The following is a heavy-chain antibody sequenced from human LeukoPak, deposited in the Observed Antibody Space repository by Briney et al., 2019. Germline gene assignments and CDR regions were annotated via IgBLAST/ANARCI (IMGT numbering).Heavy chain of an antibody. Sequence: GGSLRLSCTASGFTFGDYAMTWVRQAPGKGLEWVGFIKSKIYGGTPEYAASVKGRFTISRDDSKGIAYLQMNSLKTEDTAVYYCTRDQTPYYWGQGTLVTVSS. V-gene: IGHV3-49*04. CDR2: IKSKIYGGTP. J-gene: IGHJ4*02. CDR1: GFTFGDYA. CDR3: TRDQTPYY.